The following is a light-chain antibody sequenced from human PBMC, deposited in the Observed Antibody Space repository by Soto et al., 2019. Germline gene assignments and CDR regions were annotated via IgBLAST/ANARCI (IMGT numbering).Light chain of an antibody. CDR2: AAS. J-gene: IGKJ1*01. CDR1: QSISSY. Sequence: DIQMTQSPSSLSASVGDRVTITCRASQSISSYLNWYQQKPGKAPKLLIYAASSLQSGVPSRFSGSGSGTNFTLNIFSLQPEDFATYYCQQSYSTPPWTFGQGTKVDIK. V-gene: IGKV1-39*01. CDR3: QQSYSTPPWT.